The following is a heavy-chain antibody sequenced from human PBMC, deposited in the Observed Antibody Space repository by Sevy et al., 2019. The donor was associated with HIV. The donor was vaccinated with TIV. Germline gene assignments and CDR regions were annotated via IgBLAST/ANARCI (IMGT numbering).Heavy chain of an antibody. CDR3: ARGAYDV. V-gene: IGHV3-11*06. CDR1: GFTFGDYY. J-gene: IGHJ3*01. Sequence: GGSLRLSCVGSGFTFGDYYISWIRQAPGKGLEWVEYISSRSSFTNYTDSVRGRFTISRDNAKNEVFLQMNSLRAEDTGVYYCARGAYDVWGQGTTVTVSS. CDR2: ISSRSSFT.